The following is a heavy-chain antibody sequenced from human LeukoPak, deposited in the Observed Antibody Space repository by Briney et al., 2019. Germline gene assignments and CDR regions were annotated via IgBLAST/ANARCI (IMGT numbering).Heavy chain of an antibody. V-gene: IGHV3-11*01. CDR3: ASLLVSYYYDSSGYYPI. Sequence: GGSLRLSCAASGFTFSDYYMSWIRQAPGKGLEWISYISSGGSTIYYADSVKGRFTISRDNAKNSLYLQMNSLRAEDTAVYYCASLLVSYYYDSSGYYPIWGQGTMVTVSS. CDR1: GFTFSDYY. CDR2: ISSGGSTI. J-gene: IGHJ3*02. D-gene: IGHD3-22*01.